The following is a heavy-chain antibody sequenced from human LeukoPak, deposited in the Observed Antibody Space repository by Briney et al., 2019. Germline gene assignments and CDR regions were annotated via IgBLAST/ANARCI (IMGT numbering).Heavy chain of an antibody. Sequence: SETLSLTCTVSGGSISNYYWSWIRQPPGKGLEWIGYVYYSGSTNYNPSLKSRVTISVDTSKNQFSLKLSSVTAADTAVYYCATGVSDYYYFGMDVWGQGTTVTVSS. V-gene: IGHV4-59*01. D-gene: IGHD7-27*01. CDR2: VYYSGST. CDR3: ATGVSDYYYFGMDV. J-gene: IGHJ6*02. CDR1: GGSISNYY.